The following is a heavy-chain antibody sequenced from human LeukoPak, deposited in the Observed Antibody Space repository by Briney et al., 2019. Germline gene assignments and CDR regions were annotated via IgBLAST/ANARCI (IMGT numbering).Heavy chain of an antibody. CDR3: AKDYSVSNWCFDL. D-gene: IGHD5/OR15-5a*01. J-gene: IGHJ2*01. Sequence: GGSLRLSCAASGFTFSSYAMTWVRQAPEKGLEWVSAISGAGDNTNNADSVTGRFTISRDNSKNTLYLQMNSLRAEDTAVYYCAKDYSVSNWCFDLWGRGTLVTVSS. V-gene: IGHV3-23*01. CDR1: GFTFSSYA. CDR2: ISGAGDNT.